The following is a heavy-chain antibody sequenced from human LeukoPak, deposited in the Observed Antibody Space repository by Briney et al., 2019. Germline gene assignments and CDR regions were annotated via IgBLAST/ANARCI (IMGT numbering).Heavy chain of an antibody. D-gene: IGHD3-22*01. CDR1: GYTFTSYD. CDR3: ARDSSQTYYYDSSGYNLGDY. Sequence: ASVKVSCKASGYTFTSYDINWVRQAAGQGLEWMGWMNPNSGNTGYAQKFQGRVTITRNTSISTAYMELSRLRSDDTAVYYCARDSSQTYYYDSSGYNLGDYWGQGTLVTVSS. V-gene: IGHV1-8*03. J-gene: IGHJ4*02. CDR2: MNPNSGNT.